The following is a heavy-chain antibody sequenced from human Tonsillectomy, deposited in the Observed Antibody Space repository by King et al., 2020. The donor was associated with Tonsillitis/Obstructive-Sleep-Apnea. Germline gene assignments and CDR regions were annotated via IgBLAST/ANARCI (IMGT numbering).Heavy chain of an antibody. CDR1: GFTFGKYV. CDR3: TRDLGELVPSFGY. D-gene: IGHD2-8*02. V-gene: IGHV3-49*05. CDR2: IRSRAYGGTA. J-gene: IGHJ4*02. Sequence: QLVQSGGGLVKPGRSLRLSCTASGFTFGKYVMSWFRQAPGKGLEWVSFIRSRAYGGTAEYAASVKGRFTISRDDSKSIAYLQMNSLKSEDSGLDYCTRDLGELVPSFGYWGQGTLVTVSS.